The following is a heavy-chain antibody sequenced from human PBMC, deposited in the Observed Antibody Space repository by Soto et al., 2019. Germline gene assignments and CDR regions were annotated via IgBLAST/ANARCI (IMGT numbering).Heavy chain of an antibody. V-gene: IGHV4-34*01. J-gene: IGHJ5*02. D-gene: IGHD2-2*01. CDR1: GGSFSGYY. CDR3: ARRGLIVVVPAAKGWFDP. Sequence: SETLSLTCAVYGGSFSGYYWSWIRQPPGKGLEWIGEINHSGSTNYNPSLKSRVTISVDTSKNQFSLKLSSVTAADTAVYYCARRGLIVVVPAAKGWFDPWGQGTLVTVSS. CDR2: INHSGST.